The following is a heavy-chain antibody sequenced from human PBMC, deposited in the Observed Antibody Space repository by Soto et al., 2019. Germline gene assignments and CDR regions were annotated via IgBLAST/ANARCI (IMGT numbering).Heavy chain of an antibody. CDR2: TSTTSTYT. J-gene: IGHJ2*01. Sequence: LFSPALRCAVRLYCINWFRQAPGKGKEWVSSTSTTSTYTHYADSLKGRFTISRDNAKKLLYLQMDSLRAEDTAVYFFARDDRHTSTNVNPFD. V-gene: IGHV3-21*01. CDR1: RCAVRLYC. CDR3: ARDDRHTSTNVNPFD. D-gene: IGHD2-2*01.